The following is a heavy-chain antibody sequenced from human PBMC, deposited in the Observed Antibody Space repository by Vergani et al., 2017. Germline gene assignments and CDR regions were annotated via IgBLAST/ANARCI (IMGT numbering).Heavy chain of an antibody. CDR3: VREYSSSSGRAFDV. CDR1: GFNFSSYS. Sequence: DVDLVESGGGLVQPGGSLRLSCAASGFNFSSYSMNWVRQAPGKGLQWVSYVTSSSRSQSYADSVKGRFTISRDSVKNSLYLQMNSLRVEDTAVYYCVREYSSSSGRAFDVWGQGTKVTVSS. J-gene: IGHJ3*01. CDR2: VTSSSRSQ. V-gene: IGHV3-48*01. D-gene: IGHD6-6*01.